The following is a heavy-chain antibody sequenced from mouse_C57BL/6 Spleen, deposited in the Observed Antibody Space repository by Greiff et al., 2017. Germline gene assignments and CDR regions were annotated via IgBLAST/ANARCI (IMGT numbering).Heavy chain of an antibody. Sequence: EVNVVESGGGLVKPGGSLKLSCAASGFTFSDYGMHWVRQAPEKGLEWVAYISSGSSTIYYADTVKGRFTISRDNAKNTLFLQMTSLRSEDTAMYYCAREEDYYGNYGSFDVWGTGTTVTVSS. CDR3: AREEDYYGNYGSFDV. J-gene: IGHJ1*03. CDR1: GFTFSDYG. D-gene: IGHD2-1*01. CDR2: ISSGSSTI. V-gene: IGHV5-17*01.